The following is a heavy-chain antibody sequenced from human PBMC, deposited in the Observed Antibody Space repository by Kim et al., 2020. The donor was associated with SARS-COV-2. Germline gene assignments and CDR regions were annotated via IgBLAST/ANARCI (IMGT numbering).Heavy chain of an antibody. Sequence: SETLSLTCTVSGGSISSGSYYWSWIRQPAGKGLEWIGRIYTSGSTNYNPSLKSRVTISVDTSKNQFSLKLSSVTAADTAVYYCARLVVVPTRLDFDYWGQGTLVTVSS. CDR1: GGSISSGSYY. J-gene: IGHJ4*02. CDR3: ARLVVVPTRLDFDY. CDR2: IYTSGST. V-gene: IGHV4-61*02. D-gene: IGHD2-21*01.